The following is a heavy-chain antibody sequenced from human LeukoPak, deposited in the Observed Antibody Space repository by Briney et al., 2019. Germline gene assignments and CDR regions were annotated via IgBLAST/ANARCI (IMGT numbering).Heavy chain of an antibody. V-gene: IGHV3-33*06. D-gene: IGHD5-12*01. CDR3: AKDLGDIVATLDY. CDR2: MWYDGSNK. Sequence: GGSLRLSCAASGFSFGSAWMSWVRQAPGKGLEWVAVMWYDGSNKYYADSVKGRFTISRDNSKNTLYLQMNSLRAEDTAVYYCAKDLGDIVATLDYWGQGTLVTVSS. J-gene: IGHJ4*02. CDR1: GFSFGSAW.